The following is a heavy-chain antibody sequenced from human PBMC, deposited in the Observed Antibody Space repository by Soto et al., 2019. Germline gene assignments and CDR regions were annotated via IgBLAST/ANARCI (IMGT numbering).Heavy chain of an antibody. V-gene: IGHV3-30*03. J-gene: IGHJ6*02. Sequence: GSLRLSCAASGFTFTNYDMHWVRQAPGKGLEWMALILHDGSAEYYADSVKGRFSISRDNSKNTLYLQMNSLRAEDTAVYYCARSRDGYSFYFYYGMDGWGQGTTVTVSS. D-gene: IGHD4-4*01. CDR1: GFTFTNYD. CDR3: ARSRDGYSFYFYYGMDG. CDR2: ILHDGSAE.